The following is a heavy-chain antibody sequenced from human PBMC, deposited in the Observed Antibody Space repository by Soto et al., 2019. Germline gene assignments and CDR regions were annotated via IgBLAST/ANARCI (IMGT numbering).Heavy chain of an antibody. CDR1: GGSISSGGYY. D-gene: IGHD6-13*01. CDR3: AREGAAAGLNWFDP. V-gene: IGHV4-31*03. CDR2: IYYSGST. Sequence: SETLSLTCTVSGGSISSGGYYWSWIRQHPGKGLEWIGYIYYSGSTYYNPSLKSRVTISVDTSKNQFSLKLSSVTAADTAVYYCAREGAAAGLNWFDPWGQGTMVTFSS. J-gene: IGHJ5*02.